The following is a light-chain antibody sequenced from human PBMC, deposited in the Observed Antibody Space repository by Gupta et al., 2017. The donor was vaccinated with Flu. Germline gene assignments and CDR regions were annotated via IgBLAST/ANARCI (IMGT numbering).Light chain of an antibody. V-gene: IGLV2-11*01. CDR1: SRDVGGHNF. CDR3: CSYADNYTYV. J-gene: IGLJ1*01. Sequence: QSALTQPRSVSGSPGQSVTISCTGTSRDVGGHNFVSWYQQHPDKAPKLIIYDVSKWPSGVPDRFSGSKSGNTASLTISGLQADDEADYYCCSYADNYTYVFGPATRVTVL. CDR2: DVS.